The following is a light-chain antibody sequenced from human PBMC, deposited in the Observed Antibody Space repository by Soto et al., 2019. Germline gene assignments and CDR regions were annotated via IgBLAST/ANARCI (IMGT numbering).Light chain of an antibody. CDR2: DVF. J-gene: IGLJ1*01. Sequence: QSALTQPASVSGSPGQSITISCTGTSSDIGGYNYVSWYQHHPGKAPRLIIFDVFNRPSGVSNRFSGSKSGNTASLTIFGLQAEDEADYYCFSYTSTTIYVLGTGTKLTVL. CDR1: SSDIGGYNY. V-gene: IGLV2-14*03. CDR3: FSYTSTTIYV.